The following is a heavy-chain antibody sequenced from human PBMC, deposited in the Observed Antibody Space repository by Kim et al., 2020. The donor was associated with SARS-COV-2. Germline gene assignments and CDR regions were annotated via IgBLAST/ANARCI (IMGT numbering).Heavy chain of an antibody. Sequence: SETLSLTCTVSGGSISSYYWSWIRQPPGKGLEWIGYIYYSGSTNYNPSLKSRVTISVDTSKNQFSLKLSSVTAADTAVYYCARAPMTTVTPLFDFWGQGTLVTVSS. D-gene: IGHD4-17*01. V-gene: IGHV4-59*01. J-gene: IGHJ4*02. CDR2: IYYSGST. CDR3: ARAPMTTVTPLFDF. CDR1: GGSISSYY.